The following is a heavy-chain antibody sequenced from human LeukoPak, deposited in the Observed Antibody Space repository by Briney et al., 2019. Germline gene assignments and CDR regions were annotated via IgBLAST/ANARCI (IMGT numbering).Heavy chain of an antibody. Sequence: ASVKVSCKVSGYTLRELSMHWVGQAPAKGLQWMGVFDPEDGESIIAQKFQGRLTMTEDTSTDTAYMELSSLTSEDTAMYYCATGHCNTSSCYYYYMDVWGKGTTVTVSS. CDR2: FDPEDGES. J-gene: IGHJ6*03. CDR3: ATGHCNTSSCYYYYMDV. CDR1: GYTLRELS. V-gene: IGHV1-24*01. D-gene: IGHD2/OR15-2a*01.